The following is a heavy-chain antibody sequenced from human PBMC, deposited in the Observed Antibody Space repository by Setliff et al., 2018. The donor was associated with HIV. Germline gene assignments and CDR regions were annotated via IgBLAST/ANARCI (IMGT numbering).Heavy chain of an antibody. Sequence: ASVKVSCKTSGYTFTGHFLHWVRQAPGQGLEWMGYIDPNTGDTNYAQKFQGRVTFSTDTSVSTAYVELERLSSDDTAIYYCVKADVLLCDFWGQGTLVTVSS. CDR3: VKADVLLCDF. J-gene: IGHJ4*02. V-gene: IGHV1-2*02. CDR2: IDPNTGDT. CDR1: GYTFTGHF. D-gene: IGHD3-16*01.